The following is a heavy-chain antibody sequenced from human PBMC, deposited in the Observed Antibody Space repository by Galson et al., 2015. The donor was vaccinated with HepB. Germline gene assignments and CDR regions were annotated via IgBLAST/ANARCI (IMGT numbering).Heavy chain of an antibody. CDR3: TRESPIYYYGSGSSVGVFDY. CDR2: IRSKAYGGTT. CDR1: GFTFGDYA. V-gene: IGHV3-49*03. Sequence: SLRLSCAASGFTFGDYAMSWFRQAPGKGLEWVGFIRSKAYGGTTEYAASVKGRFTISRDDSKSIAYLQMNSLKTEDTAVYYCTRESPIYYYGSGSSVGVFDYWGQGTLVTVSS. J-gene: IGHJ4*02. D-gene: IGHD3-10*01.